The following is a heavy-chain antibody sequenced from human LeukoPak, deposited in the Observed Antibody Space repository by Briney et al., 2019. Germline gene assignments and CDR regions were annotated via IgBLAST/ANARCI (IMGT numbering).Heavy chain of an antibody. Sequence: ASVKVSCKASGYTFTSYGISWVRQAPGQGLEWMGWISAYNGNTNYAQKLQGRVTMTTDTSTSTAYMELRSLRFDDTAVYYCARVSDSSGYYSLSGMDVWGQGTTVTVSS. CDR2: ISAYNGNT. J-gene: IGHJ6*02. V-gene: IGHV1-18*01. CDR3: ARVSDSSGYYSLSGMDV. D-gene: IGHD3-22*01. CDR1: GYTFTSYG.